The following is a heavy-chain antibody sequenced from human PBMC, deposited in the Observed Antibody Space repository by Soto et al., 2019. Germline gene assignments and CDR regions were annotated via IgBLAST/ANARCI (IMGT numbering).Heavy chain of an antibody. CDR3: ARDSSGWHWYFDL. CDR1: GDSVSSDSAT. J-gene: IGHJ2*01. CDR2: TYYRSKWYN. Sequence: QVQLQQSGPGLVKPSQTLSLICAISGDSVSSDSATWNWIRQSPSRGLEWLGRTYYRSKWYNDYAVSVTSRIAITPDTSKNQLSLKLNSVTPEDTAVYFCARDSSGWHWYFDLWGRGTLVTVSS. V-gene: IGHV6-1*01. D-gene: IGHD6-19*01.